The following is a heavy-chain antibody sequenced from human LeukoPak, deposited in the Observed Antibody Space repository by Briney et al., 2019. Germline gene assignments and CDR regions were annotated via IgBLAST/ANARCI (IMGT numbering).Heavy chain of an antibody. V-gene: IGHV4-59*08. D-gene: IGHD3-16*01. CDR1: GGSISSYY. Sequence: PSETLSLTCTVSGGSISSYYWSWIRQPPGKGLEWIGYIYYSGSTNYNPSLKSRVTISVDTSKNQFSLQLSSVTAADTAVYYCARVGDYVWGTFDYWGQGTLVTVSS. CDR3: ARVGDYVWGTFDY. J-gene: IGHJ4*02. CDR2: IYYSGST.